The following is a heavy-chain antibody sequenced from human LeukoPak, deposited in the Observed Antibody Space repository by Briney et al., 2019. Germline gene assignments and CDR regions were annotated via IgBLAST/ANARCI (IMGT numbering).Heavy chain of an antibody. J-gene: IGHJ1*01. CDR3: ARGGWYPESFQH. CDR1: GGSISSYY. V-gene: IGHV4-59*01. Sequence: SETLSLTCTVSGGSISSYYWNWIRQPPGRGLEWIGYIYYSGSTNYNPSLKSRVTISVDTSKNQFSLKLSSVTAADTAVYYCARGGWYPESFQHWGQGALVTVSS. D-gene: IGHD6-19*01. CDR2: IYYSGST.